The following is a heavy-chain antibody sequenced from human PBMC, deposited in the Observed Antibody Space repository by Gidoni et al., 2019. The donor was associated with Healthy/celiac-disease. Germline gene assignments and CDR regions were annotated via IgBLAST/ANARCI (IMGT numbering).Heavy chain of an antibody. CDR2: IRSKAYGGTT. D-gene: IGHD3-22*01. J-gene: IGHJ4*02. Sequence: EVQLVASGGGLVQPGRSLRLSCTASGFTFGDYAMSWFRQAPGKGLEWVGFIRSKAYGGTTEYAASVKGRFTISRDDSKSISYLQMNSLKTEDTAVYYCTRDSGYYDSSGSGDYWGQGTLVTVSS. CDR3: TRDSGYYDSSGSGDY. V-gene: IGHV3-49*03. CDR1: GFTFGDYA.